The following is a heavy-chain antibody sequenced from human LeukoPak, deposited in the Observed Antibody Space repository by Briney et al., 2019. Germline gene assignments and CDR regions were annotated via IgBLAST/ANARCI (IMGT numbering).Heavy chain of an antibody. CDR1: GGTLSSYA. V-gene: IGHV1-69*13. D-gene: IGHD2-2*01. Sequence: ASVKVSCKASGGTLSSYAISWVRQAPGQGLEWMGGIIPIFGTTKYSQKFQGRVTITADESTGTAFMDLSSLSSEDTAVYYCASRYCSSNNCQWGDYYYYGMDVWGQGTTVTVSS. J-gene: IGHJ6*02. CDR3: ASRYCSSNNCQWGDYYYYGMDV. CDR2: IIPIFGTT.